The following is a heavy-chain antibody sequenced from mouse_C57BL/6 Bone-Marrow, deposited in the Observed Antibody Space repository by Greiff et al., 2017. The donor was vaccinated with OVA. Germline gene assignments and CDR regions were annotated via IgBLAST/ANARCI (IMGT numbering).Heavy chain of an antibody. CDR2: ISSGGSYT. J-gene: IGHJ2*01. Sequence: DVQLVESGGDLVKPGGSLKLSCAASGFTFSSYGMSWVRQTPDKRLEWVATISSGGSYTYYPDSVKGRFTISRDNAKNTLYLQMSSLKSEDTAMYYCARLWLRRRGGQGTTLTVSS. V-gene: IGHV5-6*01. CDR1: GFTFSSYG. D-gene: IGHD2-2*01. CDR3: ARLWLRRR.